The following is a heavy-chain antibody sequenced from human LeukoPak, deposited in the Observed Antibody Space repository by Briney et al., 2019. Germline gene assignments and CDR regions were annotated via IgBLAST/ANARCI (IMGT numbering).Heavy chain of an antibody. CDR2: ISGSGADT. V-gene: IGHV3-23*01. Sequence: GESLRLSCAASGFTFSSYAMSWVRQAPGKGLEWVSGISGSGADTYYADSVKGRFTISRDNAKNSLYLQMNSLRAEDTAVYYCARDSPTHCGGDCYHDYWGQGTLVTVSS. J-gene: IGHJ4*02. D-gene: IGHD2-21*02. CDR1: GFTFSSYA. CDR3: ARDSPTHCGGDCYHDY.